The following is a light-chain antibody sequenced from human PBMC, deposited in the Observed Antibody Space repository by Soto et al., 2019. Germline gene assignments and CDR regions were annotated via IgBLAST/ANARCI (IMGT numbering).Light chain of an antibody. CDR3: AAWDDSLNGVV. CDR2: SNN. Sequence: QSVLTQSPSASGTPGQRVTISCSGTRSNIGSNTLNWYQQLPGTAPKLLIYSNNQRPSGVPDRFSGSKSGTSASLAISGLQSEDEADYYCAAWDDSLNGVVFGGGTKLTVL. J-gene: IGLJ2*01. V-gene: IGLV1-44*01. CDR1: RSNIGSNT.